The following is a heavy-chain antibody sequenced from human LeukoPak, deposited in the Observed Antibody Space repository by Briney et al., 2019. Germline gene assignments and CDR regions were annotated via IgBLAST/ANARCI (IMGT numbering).Heavy chain of an antibody. Sequence: SETLSLTCTVPGGSISSYYWSWIRQPPGKGLEWIGYIYYSGSTNYNPSLKSRVTISVDTSKNQFSLKLSSVTAADTAVYYCARGGGGYDLQQWLVFPFDYWGQGTLVTVSS. CDR1: GGSISSYY. J-gene: IGHJ4*02. CDR3: ARGGGGYDLQQWLVFPFDY. CDR2: IYYSGST. D-gene: IGHD6-19*01. V-gene: IGHV4-59*01.